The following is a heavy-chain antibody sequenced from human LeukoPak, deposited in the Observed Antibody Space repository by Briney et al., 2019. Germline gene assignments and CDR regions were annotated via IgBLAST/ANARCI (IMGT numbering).Heavy chain of an antibody. CDR2: INPNSGDT. J-gene: IGHJ3*02. CDR3: ARRRSRAFDI. Sequence: ASVKVSCKASGYTFTDYYIHWVRQAPGQGLEWMGRINPNSGDTNYEQNFQGRVTMTRDTSISTAYMELSRLRSDDTAVYYCARRRSRAFDIWGQGTMVTVSS. D-gene: IGHD5-24*01. V-gene: IGHV1-2*06. CDR1: GYTFTDYY.